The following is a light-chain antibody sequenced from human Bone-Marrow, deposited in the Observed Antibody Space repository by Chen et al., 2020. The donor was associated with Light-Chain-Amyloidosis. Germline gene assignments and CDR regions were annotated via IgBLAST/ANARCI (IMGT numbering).Light chain of an antibody. V-gene: IGLV3-25*03. J-gene: IGLJ2*01. CDR1: DLPTKY. CDR2: RDT. CDR3: QSADSSGTYEVI. Sequence: SHELTQPPSVSASPGQTARLTCSGDDLPTKYAYWYQQKPGQAPVLVIHRDTERPSGISERFSGSSSGTTATLTISGVQAEDEADYHCQSADSSGTYEVIFGGGTKLTVL.